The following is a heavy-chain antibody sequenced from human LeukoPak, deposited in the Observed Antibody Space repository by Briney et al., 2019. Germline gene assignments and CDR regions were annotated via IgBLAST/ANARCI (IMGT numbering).Heavy chain of an antibody. CDR1: GFTFDDYG. Sequence: PGGALRLSCAASGFTFDDYGMSWVRQAPGKGLEWVSGINWNGGSTGYADSVKGRFTISRDNAKNSLYLQMNSLRAEDTALYYCARDLPASYYYDAFHIWAQGTMVTVSS. D-gene: IGHD3-10*01. J-gene: IGHJ3*02. CDR2: INWNGGST. V-gene: IGHV3-20*04. CDR3: ARDLPASYYYDAFHI.